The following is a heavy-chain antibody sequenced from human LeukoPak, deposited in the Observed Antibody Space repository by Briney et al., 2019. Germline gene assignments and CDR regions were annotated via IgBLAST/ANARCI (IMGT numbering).Heavy chain of an antibody. CDR2: ISSSGSTI. CDR1: GFTFDDYD. CDR3: ARSIPAGNRR. D-gene: IGHD2-2*01. J-gene: IGHJ4*02. Sequence: PGGSLRLSCAASGFTFDDYDMSWIRQAPGKGLEWVSYISSSGSTIDYADSVKGRFTISRDNAKNSLYLQMNSLRAEDTAVYYCARSIPAGNRRWGQGTLVTVSS. V-gene: IGHV3-11*01.